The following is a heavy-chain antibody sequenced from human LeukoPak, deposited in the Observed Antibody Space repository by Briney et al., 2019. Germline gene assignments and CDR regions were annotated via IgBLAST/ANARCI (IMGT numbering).Heavy chain of an antibody. CDR1: GFIFSSYA. V-gene: IGHV3-23*01. Sequence: GGSLRLSCAASGFIFSSYAMSWVRQAPGKGLEWVSTISGSGGSTYYADSVKGRFTISRDNSKNTVYLQMNSLRAEDTAVYYCAKDYEITTHLFDYWGQGTLVTVSS. CDR3: AKDYEITTHLFDY. CDR2: ISGSGGST. D-gene: IGHD3-16*01. J-gene: IGHJ4*02.